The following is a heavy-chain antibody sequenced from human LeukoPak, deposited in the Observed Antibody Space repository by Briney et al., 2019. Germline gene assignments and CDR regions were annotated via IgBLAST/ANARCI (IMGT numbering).Heavy chain of an antibody. CDR2: IYYSGST. V-gene: IGHV4-39*07. CDR1: GFTFNSYI. Sequence: GSLRLSCAASGFTFNSYIMNWVRQAPGKGLEWIGSIYYSGSTYYNPSLKSRVTISVDTSKNQLSLKLRSVTAADTAVYYCARWNRIAAGGDDAFDIWGQGTMVTVSS. CDR3: ARWNRIAAGGDDAFDI. J-gene: IGHJ3*02. D-gene: IGHD6-13*01.